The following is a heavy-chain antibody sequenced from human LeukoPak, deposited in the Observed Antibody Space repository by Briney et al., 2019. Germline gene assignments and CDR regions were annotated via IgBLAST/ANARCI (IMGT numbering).Heavy chain of an antibody. CDR2: INPNSGGT. Sequence: ASVKVSCKASGYTFTDYYMNWVRQAPGQGLEWMGWINPNSGGTNDAQKFQGRVTMTRDTSISTAYMELSRLRSDDMAVYYCARSFMITFGGVVFNWFDPWGQGTLVTVSS. CDR1: GYTFTDYY. V-gene: IGHV1-2*02. CDR3: ARSFMITFGGVVFNWFDP. J-gene: IGHJ5*02. D-gene: IGHD3-16*01.